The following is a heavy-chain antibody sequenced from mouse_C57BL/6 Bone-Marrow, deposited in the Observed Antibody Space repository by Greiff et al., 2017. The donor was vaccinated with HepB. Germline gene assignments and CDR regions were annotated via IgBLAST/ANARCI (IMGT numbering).Heavy chain of an antibody. CDR3: AITTVVATVDY. D-gene: IGHD1-1*01. V-gene: IGHV3-6*01. J-gene: IGHJ2*01. CDR2: ISYDGSN. Sequence: VQLQQSGPGLVKPSQSLSLTCSVTGYSITSGYYWNWIRQFPGNKLEWMGYISYDGSNNYNPSLKNRISITRDTAKNQFFLKLNSVTTEDTATYYCAITTVVATVDYWGQGTTLTVSS. CDR1: GYSITSGYY.